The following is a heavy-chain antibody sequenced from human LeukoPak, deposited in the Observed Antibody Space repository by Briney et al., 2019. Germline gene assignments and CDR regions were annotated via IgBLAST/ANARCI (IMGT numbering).Heavy chain of an antibody. CDR2: ISGGGGST. Sequence: GGSLRLSCAASGFTLSSSAMSWVRQAPGKGLEWVSAISGGGGSTYYADSVKGRFTISRDNSKNTLYLQMNSLRAEDTAVYYCAKVESSGYYYGIDSFDIWGQGTMVTVSS. CDR3: AKVESSGYYYGIDSFDI. J-gene: IGHJ3*02. CDR1: GFTLSSSA. V-gene: IGHV3-23*01. D-gene: IGHD3-22*01.